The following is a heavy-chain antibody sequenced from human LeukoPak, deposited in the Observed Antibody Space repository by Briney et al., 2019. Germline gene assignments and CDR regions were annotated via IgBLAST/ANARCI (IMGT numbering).Heavy chain of an antibody. CDR2: IWYDGSNK. Sequence: GGSPRLSCAASGFTFSSYGMHWVRQAPGKGLEWVAVIWYDGSNKYYADSVKGRFTISRDNSKSTLYLQMNSLRAEDTAVYYCAKDGCKNYFDYWGQGTLVTVSS. J-gene: IGHJ4*02. CDR1: GFTFSSYG. V-gene: IGHV3-33*06. CDR3: AKDGCKNYFDY.